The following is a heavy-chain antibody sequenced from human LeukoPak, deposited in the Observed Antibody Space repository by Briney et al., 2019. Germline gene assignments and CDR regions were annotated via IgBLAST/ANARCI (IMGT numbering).Heavy chain of an antibody. J-gene: IGHJ4*02. CDR2: INPNSGGT. Sequence: ASVKVSCEASGYTFTGYYMHWVRQAPGQGLEWMGWINPNSGGTNYAQKFQGRVTMTTDTSTSTVYMELRSLRSDDTAVYYCARDLYSSGWYYYLDYWGQGTLVTVSS. D-gene: IGHD6-19*01. V-gene: IGHV1-2*02. CDR3: ARDLYSSGWYYYLDY. CDR1: GYTFTGYY.